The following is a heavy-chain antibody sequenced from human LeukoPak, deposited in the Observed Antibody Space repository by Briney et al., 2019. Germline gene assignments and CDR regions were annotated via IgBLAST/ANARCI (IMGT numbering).Heavy chain of an antibody. J-gene: IGHJ4*02. CDR3: ASDFTQGGGLLED. Sequence: SETLSLTCTVSGASITSRFWTWVRQPPGKGLEWIGYVSSTTSPTYNPSLESRVTMSLDTSKSQFSLRLASMAAADTAIYYCASDFTQGGGLLEDWGPGTLVVVSS. D-gene: IGHD3-3*01. CDR1: GASITSRF. CDR2: VSSTTSP. V-gene: IGHV4-59*11.